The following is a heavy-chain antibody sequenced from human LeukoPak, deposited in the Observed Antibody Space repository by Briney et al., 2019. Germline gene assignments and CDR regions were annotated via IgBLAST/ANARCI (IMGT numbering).Heavy chain of an antibody. CDR2: ISSSSSTI. Sequence: LSLTCAASGFTFSSYSMNWVRQAPGKGLEWVSYISSSSSTIYYADSVKGRFTISRDNAKNSLYLQMNSLRAEDTAVYYCARPYDSSGYRPTHDAFDIWGQGTMVTVSS. V-gene: IGHV3-48*01. CDR3: ARPYDSSGYRPTHDAFDI. J-gene: IGHJ3*02. D-gene: IGHD3-22*01. CDR1: GFTFSSYS.